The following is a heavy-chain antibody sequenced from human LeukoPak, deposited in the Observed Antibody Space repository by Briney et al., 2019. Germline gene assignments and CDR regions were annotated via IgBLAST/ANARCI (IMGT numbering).Heavy chain of an antibody. CDR1: GFTFRGYA. CDR2: ISGSGDST. J-gene: IGHJ6*02. Sequence: QPGGSLRLSCAASGFTFRGYAMSWVRQAPGKGLEWVSAISGSGDSTYYADSVKGRFTISRDNSKNTLYLQMNSLRAEDTAVYYCAKGRYGDYDMDVWGQGTTVTVSS. V-gene: IGHV3-23*01. D-gene: IGHD4-17*01. CDR3: AKGRYGDYDMDV.